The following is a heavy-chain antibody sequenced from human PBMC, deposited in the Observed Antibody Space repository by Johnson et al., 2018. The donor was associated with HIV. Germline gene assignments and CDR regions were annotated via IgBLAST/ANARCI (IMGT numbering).Heavy chain of an antibody. V-gene: IGHV3-11*04. J-gene: IGHJ3*02. CDR2: ISSSGSTI. CDR3: ARVAGYGYCSSTSCVPRDAFDI. Sequence: VQLVESGGGVIQPGGSLRLSCAASGFTFSDYYMSWIRQAPGTGLDGVSYISSSGSTIYYADSVKGRFPIARDHAKNSLYLQMNSLKAEDTAVYYCARVAGYGYCSSTSCVPRDAFDIWGQGTMVTVSS. D-gene: IGHD2-2*01. CDR1: GFTFSDYY.